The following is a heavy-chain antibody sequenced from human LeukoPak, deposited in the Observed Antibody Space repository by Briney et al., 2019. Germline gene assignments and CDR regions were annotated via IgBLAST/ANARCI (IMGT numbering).Heavy chain of an antibody. CDR3: AREAKYYDILTGYYTWFDP. CDR2: IKQDGSEK. V-gene: IGHV3-7*01. D-gene: IGHD3-9*01. J-gene: IGHJ5*02. CDR1: GFTFSSYW. Sequence: GGSLRLSCAASGFTFSSYWMSWVRQAPGKGLEWVANIKQDGSEKYYVDSVKGRFTISRDNAKNSLYLQMNSLRAEDTAVYYCAREAKYYDILTGYYTWFDPWGQGTLVTVSS.